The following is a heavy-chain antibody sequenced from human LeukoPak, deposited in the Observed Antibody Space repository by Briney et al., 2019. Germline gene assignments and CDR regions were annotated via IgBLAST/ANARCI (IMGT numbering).Heavy chain of an antibody. D-gene: IGHD1-7*01. CDR3: ARGANNWNYRSYFDY. CDR2: IWYDGSNK. V-gene: IGHV3-33*01. CDR1: GFTFSSYG. Sequence: QSGGSLRLSCVASGFTFSSYGMHWVRQAPGKGLEWVAVIWYDGSNKYYADSVKGRFTISRDNSKNTLYLQMNSLRAEDTAVYYCARGANNWNYRSYFDYWGQGTLVTVSS. J-gene: IGHJ4*02.